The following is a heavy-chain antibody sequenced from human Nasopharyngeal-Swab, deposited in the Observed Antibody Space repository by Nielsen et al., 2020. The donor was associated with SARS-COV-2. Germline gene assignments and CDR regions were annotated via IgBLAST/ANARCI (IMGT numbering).Heavy chain of an antibody. D-gene: IGHD3-10*01. CDR3: AREAMVRGKPTIYYYYGMDV. CDR1: GFTFSDYY. Sequence: GGSLRLSCAASGFTFSDYYMSWIRQAPGKGLEWVSYISSSGSTIYYADSVKGRFTISRDNSKNTLYLQMNSLRAEDTAVYYCAREAMVRGKPTIYYYYGMDVWGQGTTVTVSS. V-gene: IGHV3-11*04. J-gene: IGHJ6*02. CDR2: ISSSGSTI.